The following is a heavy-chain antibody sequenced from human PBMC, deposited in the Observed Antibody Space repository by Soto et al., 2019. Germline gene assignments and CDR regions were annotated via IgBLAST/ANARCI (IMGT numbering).Heavy chain of an antibody. Sequence: QLQLQESGPGLVKPSETLSLTCTVSGGSISSSSYYWGWIRQPPGKGLEWIGSIYYSGSTYYNPSLKSRVTRSVDTSKNQFSLKLSSVTAADTAVYYCARQQGRFLEWLLFDLVAAADYWGQGTLVTVSS. CDR2: IYYSGST. D-gene: IGHD3-3*01. V-gene: IGHV4-39*01. CDR1: GGSISSSSYY. J-gene: IGHJ4*02. CDR3: ARQQGRFLEWLLFDLVAAADY.